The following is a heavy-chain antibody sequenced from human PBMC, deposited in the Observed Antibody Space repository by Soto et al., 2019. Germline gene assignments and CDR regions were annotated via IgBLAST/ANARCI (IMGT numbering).Heavy chain of an antibody. Sequence: GGSLRLSCAASGFTFSSYGMHWVRQAPGKGLEWVAVIWYDGSNKYYADSVKGRFTISRDNSKNTLYLQMNSLRAEDTAVYYCARDRSSSSWAVIIDAFDIWGQGTMVTVSS. CDR3: ARDRSSSSWAVIIDAFDI. CDR1: GFTFSSYG. J-gene: IGHJ3*02. V-gene: IGHV3-33*01. CDR2: IWYDGSNK. D-gene: IGHD6-13*01.